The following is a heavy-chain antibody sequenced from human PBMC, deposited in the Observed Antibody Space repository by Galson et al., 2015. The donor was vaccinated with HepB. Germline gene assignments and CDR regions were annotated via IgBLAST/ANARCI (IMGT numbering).Heavy chain of an antibody. CDR3: ARRGYNYYGLDV. Sequence: QSGAEVKKPGESLEISCNMSAYTFAKYWIAWVRQMPGKGLEWMGFLYPGDSDAKYSPSFQGQVAISADRSISTAYLQWSSLKASDTAMYYCARRGYNYYGLDVWGQGTTVTVSS. D-gene: IGHD2-2*02. CDR1: AYTFAKYW. CDR2: LYPGDSDA. V-gene: IGHV5-51*03. J-gene: IGHJ6*02.